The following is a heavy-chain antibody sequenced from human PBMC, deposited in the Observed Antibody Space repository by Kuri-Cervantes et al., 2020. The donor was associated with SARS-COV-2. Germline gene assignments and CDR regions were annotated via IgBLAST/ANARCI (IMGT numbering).Heavy chain of an antibody. Sequence: GESLKISCAASGFTFNSYAMHWVRQAPGKGLEWVTVISYDGSNKYYADSVKGRFTISRDNSKNTLYLQMNSLGVEDTAVYYCANSFYDTSSVPRLDYWGQGTLVTVSS. CDR1: GFTFNSYA. CDR2: ISYDGSNK. CDR3: ANSFYDTSSVPRLDY. D-gene: IGHD2/OR15-2a*01. J-gene: IGHJ4*02. V-gene: IGHV3-30-3*01.